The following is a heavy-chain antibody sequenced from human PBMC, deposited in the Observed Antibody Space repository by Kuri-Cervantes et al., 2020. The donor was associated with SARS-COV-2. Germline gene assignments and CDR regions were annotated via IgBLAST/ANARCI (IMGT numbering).Heavy chain of an antibody. J-gene: IGHJ4*02. CDR2: IDLDDDK. V-gene: IGHV2-70*11. Sequence: GPTLVKPTPALTLTCTFSGFSLTTSGMCVAWIRQPPGKTLEWLARIDLDDDKYYKTSLNTRLSISKDTSKDQVVLTMTNMDPVDTATYYCVRIRAATVIADYWGQGTLVTVSS. CDR1: GFSLTTSGMC. D-gene: IGHD4-11*01. CDR3: VRIRAATVIADY.